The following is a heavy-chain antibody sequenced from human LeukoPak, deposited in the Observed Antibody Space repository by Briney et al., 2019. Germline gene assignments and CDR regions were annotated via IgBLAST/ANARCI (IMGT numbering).Heavy chain of an antibody. D-gene: IGHD6-19*01. V-gene: IGHV4-59*12. Sequence: SETLSLTCTVSGGSMSSYYWSWIRQPPGKGLEWIGYIYYSGSTNYNPSLKSRVTISVDTSKNQFSLKLSSVTAADSAVYYCGRLGGGWYVSWGQGTLATVPS. CDR3: GRLGGGWYVS. CDR2: IYYSGST. J-gene: IGHJ5*02. CDR1: GGSMSSYY.